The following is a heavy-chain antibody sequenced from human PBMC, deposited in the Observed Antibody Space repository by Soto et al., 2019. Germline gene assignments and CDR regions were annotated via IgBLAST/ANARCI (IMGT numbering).Heavy chain of an antibody. D-gene: IGHD2-15*01. CDR2: TSGSGGST. Sequence: PGGSLRLSCAASGFTFSSYAMSWVRQAPGKGLEWVSATSGSGGSTYYADSVKGRFTTSRDNSKNTLYLQMNSLRAEDTAVYYCAKAGRWASYCSGGSCFVGFDYWGQGTLVTVSS. V-gene: IGHV3-23*01. J-gene: IGHJ4*02. CDR1: GFTFSSYA. CDR3: AKAGRWASYCSGGSCFVGFDY.